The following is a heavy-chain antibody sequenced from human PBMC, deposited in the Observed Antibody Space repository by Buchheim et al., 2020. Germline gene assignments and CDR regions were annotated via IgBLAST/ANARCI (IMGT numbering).Heavy chain of an antibody. Sequence: QVQLVESGGGVVQPGRSLRLSCAASGFTFGSYGMHWVRQAPGKGLEWLAVIWYDGSYKYYGESVKGRFTISRDNSKNTLYLQMNSLRAEDTAVYYCARDHKDDIVGARTPDYWGQGTL. CDR2: IWYDGSYK. D-gene: IGHD1-26*01. CDR1: GFTFGSYG. V-gene: IGHV3-33*01. J-gene: IGHJ4*02. CDR3: ARDHKDDIVGARTPDY.